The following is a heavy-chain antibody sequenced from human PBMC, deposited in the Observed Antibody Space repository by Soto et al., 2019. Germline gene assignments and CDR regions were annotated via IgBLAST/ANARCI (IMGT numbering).Heavy chain of an antibody. CDR3: AIGNPDWFDP. V-gene: IGHV4-38-2*01. D-gene: IGHD1-1*01. Sequence: LSLTCAVSGYSISSGLYWGWIRQPPGKGLEWIGTIYRGGITYYNPSLKSRVTISIDTSKNHFSLRLSSVTATDTAVYFCAIGNPDWFDPWGQGTLVTVSS. J-gene: IGHJ5*02. CDR2: IYRGGIT. CDR1: GYSISSGLY.